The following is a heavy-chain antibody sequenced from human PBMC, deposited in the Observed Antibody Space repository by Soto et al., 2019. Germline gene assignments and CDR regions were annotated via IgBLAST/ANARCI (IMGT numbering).Heavy chain of an antibody. CDR1: GGSIIRYY. D-gene: IGHD5-12*01. V-gene: IGHV4-59*01. Sequence: SETLSLTCTVSGGSIIRYYWSWIRQPPGKGLEWIGYIYYSGSTNYNPSLKSRVTISVDTSKNQFSLKLSSVTAADTAVYYCARSRYSGYDSVDYWGQGTLVTVS. J-gene: IGHJ4*02. CDR2: IYYSGST. CDR3: ARSRYSGYDSVDY.